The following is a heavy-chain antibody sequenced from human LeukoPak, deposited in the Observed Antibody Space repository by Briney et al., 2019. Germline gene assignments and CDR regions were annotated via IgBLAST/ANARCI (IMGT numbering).Heavy chain of an antibody. CDR3: AKDVRTYGDYFSAEYFHH. CDR1: GFNFSNYG. V-gene: IGHV3-30*02. D-gene: IGHD4-17*01. J-gene: IGHJ1*01. Sequence: GGSLRLSCAASGFNFSNYGIHWVRQAPGKGLEWVAFIRFDGINKYYADSVQGRFTISRDNSKNTLYLQMNSLRAGDTAVYYCAKDVRTYGDYFSAEYFHHWGQGTLVTVSS. CDR2: IRFDGINK.